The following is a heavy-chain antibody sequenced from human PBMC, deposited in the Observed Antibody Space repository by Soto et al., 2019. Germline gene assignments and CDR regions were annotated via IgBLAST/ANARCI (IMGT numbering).Heavy chain of an antibody. D-gene: IGHD2-8*01. CDR1: GFTFSSYS. CDR2: ISYDGSNK. Sequence: QPGGSLRLSCAASGFTFSSYSMHWVRQAPGKGLEWVAVISYDGSNKYYADPVKGRFTISRDNSKNTQYLQMDSLRPDDTALYYCARGRISHRCLDVRGQGTTVTVSS. CDR3: ARGRISHRCLDV. V-gene: IGHV3-30-3*01. J-gene: IGHJ6*02.